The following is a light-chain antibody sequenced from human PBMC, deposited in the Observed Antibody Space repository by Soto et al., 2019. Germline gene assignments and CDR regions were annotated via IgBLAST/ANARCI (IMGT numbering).Light chain of an antibody. CDR1: SSDVGGYNY. Sequence: QSALTQPASVSGSPGQSITISCTGTSSDVGGYNYVSWYQQHPDKAPKLVTFDVTHRPPGISDRFSGSKSANTASLTISGLQAADEAFYYCSSYTTRSTLVFGGGTKVTVL. V-gene: IGLV2-14*01. J-gene: IGLJ1*01. CDR3: SSYTTRSTLV. CDR2: DVT.